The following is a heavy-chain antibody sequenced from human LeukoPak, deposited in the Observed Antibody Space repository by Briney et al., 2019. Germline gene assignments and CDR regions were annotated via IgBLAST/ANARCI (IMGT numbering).Heavy chain of an antibody. CDR2: INNDGDSR. Sequence: HPGGSLRLSCAASGFTFSSYWMHWVRHAPGKGLVWVSRINNDGDSRSYADSVKGRFTISRDNSKNTVYLQMHSLSPEDTAVYYCARDGGVDGFDPWGQGTLVTVSS. J-gene: IGHJ5*02. D-gene: IGHD3-16*01. CDR3: ARDGGVDGFDP. V-gene: IGHV3-74*01. CDR1: GFTFSSYW.